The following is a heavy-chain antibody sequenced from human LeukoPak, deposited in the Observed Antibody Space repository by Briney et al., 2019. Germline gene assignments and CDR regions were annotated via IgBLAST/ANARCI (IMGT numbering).Heavy chain of an antibody. V-gene: IGHV1-69*04. J-gene: IGHJ4*02. D-gene: IGHD4-17*01. Sequence: SVKVSCKASGGTFSSYAISWVRQAPGQGLEWMGRIIPILGIANYAQKFQGRVTITADKSTSTAYMELSSLRSEDTAVYYCAREGVGDYPFDYWGQGTLVTVSS. CDR3: AREGVGDYPFDY. CDR1: GGTFSSYA. CDR2: IIPILGIA.